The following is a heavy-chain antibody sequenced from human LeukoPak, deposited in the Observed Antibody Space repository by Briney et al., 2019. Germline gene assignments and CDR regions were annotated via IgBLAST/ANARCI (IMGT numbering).Heavy chain of an antibody. D-gene: IGHD1/OR15-1a*01. CDR1: GFTFSSYA. CDR3: ARSQQWPNYYFDY. V-gene: IGHV3-30-3*01. Sequence: PGRSLRLSCAASGFTFSSYAMHWVRQAPGKGLEWVAVISYDGSNKYYADSVKGRFTISRDNSKNTLYLQMNSLRAEDTAVYYCARSQQWPNYYFDYWGQGTLVTVSS. J-gene: IGHJ4*02. CDR2: ISYDGSNK.